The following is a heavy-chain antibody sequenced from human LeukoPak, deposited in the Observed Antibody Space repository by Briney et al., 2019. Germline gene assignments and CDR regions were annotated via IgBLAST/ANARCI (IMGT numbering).Heavy chain of an antibody. Sequence: GGSLRLSCAASGFTFSSYEVNWVRQAPGKGLERVSYISSSGKTISYADSVKGRFTISRDNAKNSLYLHMNSLRGEDTAVYFCARGGSGSYHYYMDVWGKGTTVTVSS. D-gene: IGHD3-22*01. J-gene: IGHJ6*03. CDR1: GFTFSSYE. CDR3: ARGGSGSYHYYMDV. V-gene: IGHV3-48*03. CDR2: ISSSGKTI.